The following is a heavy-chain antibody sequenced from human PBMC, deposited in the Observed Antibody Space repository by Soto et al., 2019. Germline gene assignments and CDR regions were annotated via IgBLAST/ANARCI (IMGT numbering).Heavy chain of an antibody. D-gene: IGHD3-22*01. CDR1: VCSVDTTYC. CDR3: GSPSSGPSPAVGS. Sequence: QVQLVQSGAEVKKPGASVKVSCKASVCSVDTTYCIHLVRRAPGQVLEWMGSINPNNGDTNYAQEFQGMVTMTRDTSIITAYMQVSSLASAATAVYDCGSPSSGPSPAVGSWGHGNVVTVSS. V-gene: IGHV1-2*02. J-gene: IGHJ5*01. CDR2: INPNNGDT.